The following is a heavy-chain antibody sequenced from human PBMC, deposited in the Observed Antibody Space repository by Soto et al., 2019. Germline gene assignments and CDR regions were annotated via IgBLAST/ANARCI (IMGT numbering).Heavy chain of an antibody. Sequence: SETLSLTCAVYGGSFSGYYWSWIRQPPGKGLEWIGEINHSGSTNYNPSLKSRVTISVDTSKNQFSLKLSSVTAADTAVYYCARLDGYSSSWFDPWGQGTPVTVSS. CDR1: GGSFSGYY. V-gene: IGHV4-34*01. CDR3: ARLDGYSSSWFDP. D-gene: IGHD6-13*01. CDR2: INHSGST. J-gene: IGHJ5*02.